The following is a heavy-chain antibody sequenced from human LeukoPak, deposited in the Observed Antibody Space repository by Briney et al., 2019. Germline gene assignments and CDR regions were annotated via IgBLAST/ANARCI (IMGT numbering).Heavy chain of an antibody. Sequence: GGSLRLSCAASGFTFSSYGMHWVRQAPGKGLEWVAVIWYDGSNKYYADSVKGRFTISRDNSKNTLYLQMNSLRAEDTAVYYCARDMLALYCSSTNCHAAFDYWGQGTLVTVSS. CDR3: ARDMLALYCSSTNCHAAFDY. CDR1: GFTFSSYG. D-gene: IGHD2-2*01. V-gene: IGHV3-33*01. J-gene: IGHJ4*02. CDR2: IWYDGSNK.